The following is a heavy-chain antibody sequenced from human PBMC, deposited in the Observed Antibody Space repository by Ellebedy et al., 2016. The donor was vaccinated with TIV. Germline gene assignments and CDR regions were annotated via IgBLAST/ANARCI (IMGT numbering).Heavy chain of an antibody. D-gene: IGHD2-8*02. J-gene: IGHJ4*02. CDR1: GFTFSNYN. CDR2: IRSTSSDK. Sequence: GESLKISCVASGFTFSNYNMNWVRQPPGKGLEWVSSIRSTSSDKYYAESVKGRFTISRDNAQNSLFLQMNSLRAEDTAVYYCARGWSTPDSWGQGTQVTVSS. V-gene: IGHV3-21*01. CDR3: ARGWSTPDS.